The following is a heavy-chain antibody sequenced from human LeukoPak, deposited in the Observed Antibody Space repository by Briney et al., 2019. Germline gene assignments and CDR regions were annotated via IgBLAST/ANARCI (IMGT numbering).Heavy chain of an antibody. CDR2: IYYSGST. Sequence: SETLSLTCTVSGGSISSSSYYWGWIRQPPGKGLEWSGSIYYSGSTYYNPSLKSRLTISVDPSKNQFSLKLSSVPAADTAVYSCARHSRGLIVGATWRFDYWGQGALVTVSS. D-gene: IGHD1-26*01. CDR1: GGSISSSSYY. J-gene: IGHJ4*02. CDR3: ARHSRGLIVGATWRFDY. V-gene: IGHV4-39*01.